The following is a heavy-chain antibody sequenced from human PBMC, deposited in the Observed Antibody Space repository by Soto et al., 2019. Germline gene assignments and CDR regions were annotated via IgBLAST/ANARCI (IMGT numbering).Heavy chain of an antibody. CDR2: ISGSGGST. CDR3: ANTPAGFIAARRHPKPYYYYGMDV. Sequence: GGSLRLSCAASGFTFSSYAMSWVRQAPGKGLEWVSAISGSGGSTYYADSVKGRFTISRDNSKNTLYLQMNSLRAEDTAVYYCANTPAGFIAARRHPKPYYYYGMDVWGQGTTVTVSS. V-gene: IGHV3-23*01. J-gene: IGHJ6*02. D-gene: IGHD6-6*01. CDR1: GFTFSSYA.